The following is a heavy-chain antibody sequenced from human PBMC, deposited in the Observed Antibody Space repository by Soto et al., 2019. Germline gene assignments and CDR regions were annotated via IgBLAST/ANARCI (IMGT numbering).Heavy chain of an antibody. CDR3: ARDGGRIAATGSRYAFDI. V-gene: IGHV4-59*01. CDR1: GGSISSYY. CDR2: IYDSGST. Sequence: PSETLSLTCTVSGGSISSYYWTWIRQSPGKGLEWIGYIYDSGSTNYNPSLKSRVTISVDTSKNQFSLNLSSVTAADTAVYYCARDGGRIAATGSRYAFDIWGHGTMVTVSS. J-gene: IGHJ3*02. D-gene: IGHD6-13*01.